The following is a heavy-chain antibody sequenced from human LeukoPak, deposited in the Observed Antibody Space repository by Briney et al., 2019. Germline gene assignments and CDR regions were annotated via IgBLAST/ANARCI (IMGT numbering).Heavy chain of an antibody. V-gene: IGHV3-48*03. CDR1: GFPFSSYE. Sequence: GSLSLSCAASGFPFSSYEMNWVRQAPGKGLEWVSYISSSGSTIYYADSVKGRFTISRDNAKNSLYLQMNSLRAEDTAVYYCARIIAAAIFDYWGQGTLVTVSS. CDR3: ARIIAAAIFDY. D-gene: IGHD6-13*01. J-gene: IGHJ4*02. CDR2: ISSSGSTI.